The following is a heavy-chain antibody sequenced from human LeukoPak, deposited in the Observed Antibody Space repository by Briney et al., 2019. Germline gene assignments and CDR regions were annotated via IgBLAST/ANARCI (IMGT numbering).Heavy chain of an antibody. CDR3: AKATFATDCSSTSCYLDY. CDR2: ISYDGSNK. J-gene: IGHJ4*02. Sequence: GGSLRLSCAASGFTFSSYGMHWVRQAPGKGLEWVAVISYDGSNKYYADSVKGRFTISRDNSKNTLYLQMNSLRAEDTAAYYCAKATFATDCSSTSCYLDYWGQGTLVTVSS. V-gene: IGHV3-30*18. CDR1: GFTFSSYG. D-gene: IGHD2-2*01.